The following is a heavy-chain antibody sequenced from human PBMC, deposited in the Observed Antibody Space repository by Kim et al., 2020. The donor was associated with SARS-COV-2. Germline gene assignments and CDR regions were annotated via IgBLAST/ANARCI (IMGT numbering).Heavy chain of an antibody. Sequence: YGDSLKGRFTISSDNSKNTLYLQMNSLRPEETAIYYCAKGIHKSVAGIDSWGQGTLVTVSS. D-gene: IGHD6-19*01. V-gene: IGHV3-30*02. CDR3: AKGIHKSVAGIDS. J-gene: IGHJ5*01.